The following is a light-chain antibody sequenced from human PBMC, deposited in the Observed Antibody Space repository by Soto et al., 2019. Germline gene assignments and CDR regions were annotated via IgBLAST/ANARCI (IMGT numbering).Light chain of an antibody. CDR3: QQRSNWAAIT. Sequence: EIMLTQSPATLSLSPGERATLSCRASQSVSSYLAWYQQKPGQAPRLLIYDASNRATGIPARFSGSGSGTDFTLTISSLEPEDFAVYYCQQRSNWAAITFGQGTRLEI. V-gene: IGKV3-11*01. CDR2: DAS. CDR1: QSVSSY. J-gene: IGKJ5*01.